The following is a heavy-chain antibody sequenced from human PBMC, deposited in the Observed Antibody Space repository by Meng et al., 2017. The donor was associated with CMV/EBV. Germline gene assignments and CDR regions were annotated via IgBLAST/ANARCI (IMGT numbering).Heavy chain of an antibody. Sequence: ASVKVSCKASGYTFTGYYMHWVRQAPGQGLEWMGWINPNSGGTNYAQKCQGRVTMTRDTSISTAYMELSRLRSDDTAVYYCASGSRDSVYYYYGMDVWGQGTTVTVSS. J-gene: IGHJ6*02. CDR3: ASGSRDSVYYYYGMDV. CDR2: INPNSGGT. D-gene: IGHD2-15*01. CDR1: GYTFTGYY. V-gene: IGHV1-2*02.